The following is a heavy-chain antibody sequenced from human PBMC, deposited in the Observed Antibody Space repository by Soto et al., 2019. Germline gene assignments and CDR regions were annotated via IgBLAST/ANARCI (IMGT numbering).Heavy chain of an antibody. J-gene: IGHJ4*02. CDR1: GFSLSTSAVG. V-gene: IGHV2-5*02. CDR2: IYGDDDK. Sequence: QITLKESGPTLVKPTQTLTLTCTFSGFSLSTSAVGVGWIRQPPGKALEWLAFIYGDDDKRYSPSLKSRLTINKDNSKNQVVLKMTNMYHVDTATYSCARSVGYCSSTSCYAPYYFDHWGQGTLVTGSS. D-gene: IGHD2-2*01. CDR3: ARSVGYCSSTSCYAPYYFDH.